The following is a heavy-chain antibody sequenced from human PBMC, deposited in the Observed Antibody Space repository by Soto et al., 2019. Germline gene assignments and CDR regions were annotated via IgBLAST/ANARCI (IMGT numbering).Heavy chain of an antibody. CDR1: GYNFISSN. D-gene: IGHD6-19*01. J-gene: IGHJ5*02. Sequence: QEQLVQSGAEVKRPGASVKVSCRASGYNFISSNINWVRQAAGQGPEWMGWMNPSNGNAAFARNSQGRVSLTRDIATDTAYMELGGLSSGDTAIYYCARAVGIAVTGLDLWGPGTLVTVAS. CDR2: MNPSNGNA. CDR3: ARAVGIAVTGLDL. V-gene: IGHV1-8*01.